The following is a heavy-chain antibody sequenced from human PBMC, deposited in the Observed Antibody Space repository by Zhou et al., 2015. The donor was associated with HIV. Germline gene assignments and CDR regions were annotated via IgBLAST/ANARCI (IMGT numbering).Heavy chain of an antibody. CDR3: ARGSTPYDNGDYCQF. V-gene: IGHV1-46*01. D-gene: IGHD4-17*01. CDR2: INPSSGTT. Sequence: QVQLVQSGPEVKRPGASVTLSCKTTGYTFTTHSIQWVRQVPGQGLEWMGVINPSSGTTSYAQKFRDRVTMSRDTSTNTFYLELTSLKSDDTAVYYCARGSTPYDNGDYCQFWGQGTQVTVSS. J-gene: IGHJ4*02. CDR1: GYTFTTHS.